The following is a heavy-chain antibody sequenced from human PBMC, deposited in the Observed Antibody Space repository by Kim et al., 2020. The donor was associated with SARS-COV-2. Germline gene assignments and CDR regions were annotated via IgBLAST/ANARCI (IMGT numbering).Heavy chain of an antibody. V-gene: IGHV3-33*01. D-gene: IGHD2-15*01. Sequence: GGSLRLSCAASGFTFSSYGMHWVRQAPGKGLEWVAVIWYDGSNKYYADSVKGRFTISRDNSKNTLYLQMNSLRAEDTAVYYCAREGYCSGGSCYFPYYYSYGMDVWGQGTTVTVSS. CDR2: IWYDGSNK. CDR1: GFTFSSYG. J-gene: IGHJ6*02. CDR3: AREGYCSGGSCYFPYYYSYGMDV.